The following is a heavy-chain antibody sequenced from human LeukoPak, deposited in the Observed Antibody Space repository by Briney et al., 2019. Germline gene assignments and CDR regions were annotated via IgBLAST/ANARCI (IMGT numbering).Heavy chain of an antibody. CDR2: IYYSGST. D-gene: IGHD3-9*01. Sequence: PSETLSLTCTVSGGSISSSAYHWGWIRQPPGKGLEWIGYIYYSGSTNYNPSLKSRVTISVDTSKNQFSLKLSSVTAADTAVYYCARVLRYFAWFDPWGQGTLVTVSS. J-gene: IGHJ5*02. CDR3: ARVLRYFAWFDP. V-gene: IGHV4-61*08. CDR1: GGSISSSAYH.